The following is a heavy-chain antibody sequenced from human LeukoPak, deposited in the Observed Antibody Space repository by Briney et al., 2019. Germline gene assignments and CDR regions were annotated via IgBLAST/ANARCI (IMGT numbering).Heavy chain of an antibody. CDR1: GFSFSAYP. J-gene: IGHJ4*02. CDR2: ISASGDVT. CDR3: ATYTGTLDY. V-gene: IGHV3-23*01. D-gene: IGHD1-1*01. Sequence: GGSLRLSCAASGFSFSAYPMGWVRQAPGKGLQWLSGISASGDVTFHADRVKGRFAISRDNAKNTLYLQMTGLRAEDTAVYYCATYTGTLDYWGQGALVTVSS.